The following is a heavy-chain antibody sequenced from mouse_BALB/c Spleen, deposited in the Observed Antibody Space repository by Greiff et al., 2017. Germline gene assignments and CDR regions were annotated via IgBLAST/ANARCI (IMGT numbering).Heavy chain of an antibody. J-gene: IGHJ3*01. Sequence: QVQLKESGAELAKPGASVKMSCKASGYTFTSYWMHWVKQRPGQGLEWIGYINPSTGYTEYNQKFKDKATLTADKSSSTAYMQLSSLTSEDSAVYYCASGGNYAWFAYWGQGTLVTVSA. D-gene: IGHD2-1*01. V-gene: IGHV1-7*01. CDR2: INPSTGYT. CDR3: ASGGNYAWFAY. CDR1: GYTFTSYW.